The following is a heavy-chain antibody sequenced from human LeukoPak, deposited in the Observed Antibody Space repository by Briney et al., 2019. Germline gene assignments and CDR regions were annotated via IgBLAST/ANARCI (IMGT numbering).Heavy chain of an antibody. Sequence: GGSLRLSCTVSGFTVSSSAMHWVRQAPGKGLEWVAVMSPDAINKYCADSVKGRFTISRDNSKSTLFLQMNSLRAEDTAVYFCAREDEWDAFDIWGQGTMVTVSS. J-gene: IGHJ3*02. CDR1: GFTVSSSA. CDR3: AREDEWDAFDI. CDR2: MSPDAINK. D-gene: IGHD3-3*01. V-gene: IGHV3-30*04.